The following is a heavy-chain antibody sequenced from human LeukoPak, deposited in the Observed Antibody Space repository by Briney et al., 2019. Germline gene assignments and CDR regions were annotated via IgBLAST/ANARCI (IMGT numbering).Heavy chain of an antibody. CDR2: ISYDGSNK. J-gene: IGHJ3*02. CDR3: TRGDSYDSSGYFRAAFDI. Sequence: GGSLRLSCAASGFTFSNYDMHWVRQAPGKGLEWVAVISYDGSNKYYADSVKGRFTISRDNSKNTLYLEMNSLRAEDTAVYYCTRGDSYDSSGYFRAAFDIWGQGTMVTVSS. V-gene: IGHV3-30*03. CDR1: GFTFSNYD. D-gene: IGHD3-22*01.